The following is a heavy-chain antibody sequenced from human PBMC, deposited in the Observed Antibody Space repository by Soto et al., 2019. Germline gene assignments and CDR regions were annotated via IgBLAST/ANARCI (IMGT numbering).Heavy chain of an antibody. Sequence: QMQLQESGPGLVKPSGTLSLTCTVSGVYINSANWWTGVRQSPGKGLEWIGEIYHSGRTNFNPSLQSRVTISVDNSKNKFYLELTSVTAADTAVYYCARYCGGGSCSLGAFDIWGQGTMVNVSS. CDR2: IYHSGRT. V-gene: IGHV4-4*02. CDR1: GVYINSANW. J-gene: IGHJ3*02. CDR3: ARYCGGGSCSLGAFDI. D-gene: IGHD2-15*01.